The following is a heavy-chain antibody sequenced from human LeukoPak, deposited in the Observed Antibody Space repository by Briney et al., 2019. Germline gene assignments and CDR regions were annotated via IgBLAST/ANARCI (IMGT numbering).Heavy chain of an antibody. D-gene: IGHD2-2*01. J-gene: IGHJ4*02. CDR3: ARGGCRSTSCYDY. V-gene: IGHV3-33*01. CDR2: IWYDGSEK. CDR1: GFTFSSYG. Sequence: GGSLRLSCAASGFTFSSYGMHWVRLAPGKGLEWLAVIWYDGSEKYYADSVKGRFTISRDNSKNTLYLQMSSLRVEDTALYYCARGGCRSTSCYDYWGQGTLVTVSS.